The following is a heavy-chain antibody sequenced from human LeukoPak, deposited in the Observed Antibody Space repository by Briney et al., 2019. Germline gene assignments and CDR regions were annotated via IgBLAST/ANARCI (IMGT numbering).Heavy chain of an antibody. V-gene: IGHV4-59*12. CDR1: GGSISSYY. CDR3: ARGPYFGTGYYNYYYYGMDV. CDR2: IYYSGST. D-gene: IGHD3/OR15-3a*01. J-gene: IGHJ6*02. Sequence: PSETLSLTCTVSGGSISSYYWSWIRQPPGKGLEWIGYIYYSGSTNYNPSLKSRVTISVDTSKNQFSLKLSSVTAADTAVYYCARGPYFGTGYYNYYYYGMDVWGQGTTVTVSS.